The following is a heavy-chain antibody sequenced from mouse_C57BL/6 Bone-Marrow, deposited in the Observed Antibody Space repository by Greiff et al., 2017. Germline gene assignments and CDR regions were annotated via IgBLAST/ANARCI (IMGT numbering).Heavy chain of an antibody. Sequence: EVQLQQSGAELVKPGASVKLSCTASGFNIKDYYIHWVKQRTEQGLEWIGRIDPEDGETKYAPKFQDKATITADSSSNTAYLKLSSLTSEDTAVYYCTRSLIYYGTNYWGQGTTLTVSS. J-gene: IGHJ2*01. CDR3: TRSLIYYGTNY. CDR1: GFNIKDYY. D-gene: IGHD1-1*01. CDR2: IDPEDGET. V-gene: IGHV14-2*01.